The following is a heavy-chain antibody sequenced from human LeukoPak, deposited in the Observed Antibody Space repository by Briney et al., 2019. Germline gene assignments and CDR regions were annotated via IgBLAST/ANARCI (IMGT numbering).Heavy chain of an antibody. J-gene: IGHJ4*02. CDR2: ISANNGYT. Sequence: ASVKVSCKASGYTFTSYGISWVRQAPGQGLERMGWISANNGYTKYTQKLQGRVSMTTDTSTRTAYMELRSLRSDDTAVYYCARDRPGFGTIESPEYWGQGTLVTVSS. CDR3: ARDRPGFGTIESPEY. CDR1: GYTFTSYG. V-gene: IGHV1-18*01. D-gene: IGHD1-1*01.